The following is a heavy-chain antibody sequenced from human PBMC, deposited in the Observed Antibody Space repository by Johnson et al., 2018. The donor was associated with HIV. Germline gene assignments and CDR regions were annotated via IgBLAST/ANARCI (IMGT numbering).Heavy chain of an antibody. D-gene: IGHD3-16*01. J-gene: IGHJ3*02. CDR3: AKDIVGGELVYAFDI. Sequence: QVQLVKSGGGLMQPGGSLRLSCAASGFSVSSNYMSWVRQAPGKGLEWVAVISYDGSNKYYADSVKGRFTISRDNSKNTLYLQMNSLRAEDTAVYYCAKDIVGGELVYAFDIWGKGQWSPSLQ. CDR1: GFSVSSNY. CDR2: ISYDGSNK. V-gene: IGHV3-30*18.